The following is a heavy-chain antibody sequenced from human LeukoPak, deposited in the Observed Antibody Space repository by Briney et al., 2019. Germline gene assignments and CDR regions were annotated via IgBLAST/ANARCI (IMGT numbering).Heavy chain of an antibody. CDR2: ISSSGATK. V-gene: IGHV3-48*03. CDR1: GFTFSSFE. J-gene: IGHJ6*04. CDR3: AELGITMIGGV. Sequence: EGSLRLSCAASGFTFSSFEMNWVRQAPGKGLEWVSYISSSGATKYYADSVKGRFTISRDNAKNSLYLQMNSLRAKDTAVYYCAELGITMIGGVWGKGTTVTISS. D-gene: IGHD3-10*02.